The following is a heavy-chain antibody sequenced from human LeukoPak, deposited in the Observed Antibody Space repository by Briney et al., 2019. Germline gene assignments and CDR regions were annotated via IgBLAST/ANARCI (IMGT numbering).Heavy chain of an antibody. J-gene: IGHJ6*02. CDR3: AREALSWQLVPYYYYGMDV. CDR2: ISANNDNT. D-gene: IGHD6-13*01. V-gene: IGHV1-18*01. CDR1: RYTFTSYG. Sequence: ASVKVSCKASRYTFTSYGISWVRQAPGQGLEWMGWISANNDNTNYAQKLQGRVTMTTDTSTSTAYMELRSLRSDDTAVYYCAREALSWQLVPYYYYGMDVWGQGTTVTVSS.